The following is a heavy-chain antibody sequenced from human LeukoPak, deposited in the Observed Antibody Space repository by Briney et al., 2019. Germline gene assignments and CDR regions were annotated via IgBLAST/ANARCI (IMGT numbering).Heavy chain of an antibody. CDR2: IYSSGST. D-gene: IGHD4-17*01. V-gene: IGHV3-53*01. J-gene: IGHJ4*02. CDR1: GFTVSSNY. Sequence: PGGSLRLSCAASGFTVSSNYLSWVRQAPGKGLEWVSIIYSSGSTYYADSVKGRFTISRDNSKNTLFLQMNSLRAEDTAVYYCARDKYGDYVFDYWGQGTLVTVSS. CDR3: ARDKYGDYVFDY.